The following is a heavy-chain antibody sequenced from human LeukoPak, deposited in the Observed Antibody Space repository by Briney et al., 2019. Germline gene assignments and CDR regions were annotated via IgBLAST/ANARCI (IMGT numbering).Heavy chain of an antibody. Sequence: SETLSLTCSVSGGFINNYFYSWIRQSPGKGLEWIGSVSHSGSTTYSPSLKSRVTIFLHPSKNEFSLNLSSVTATDTAVYYCARQWLSSLNWFDPWGQGTRVTVSS. CDR1: GGFINNYF. J-gene: IGHJ5*02. CDR3: ARQWLSSLNWFDP. CDR2: VSHSGST. D-gene: IGHD3-16*02. V-gene: IGHV4-59*08.